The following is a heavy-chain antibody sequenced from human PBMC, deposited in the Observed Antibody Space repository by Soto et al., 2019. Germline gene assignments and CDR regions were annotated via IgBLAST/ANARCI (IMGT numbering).Heavy chain of an antibody. CDR3: AKDRGLAESGTWSHYYYGMDV. D-gene: IGHD1-26*01. CDR2: ISSDGSSY. Sequence: GGSLRLSCVASGFTLTNNGMHWVRQAPGQGLEWVAVISSDGSSYYYGDSVRGRFTISRDTSKNTLFLEMNSLTTADTAVYYCAKDRGLAESGTWSHYYYGMDVWGQGTSVTVSS. V-gene: IGHV3-30*18. J-gene: IGHJ6*02. CDR1: GFTLTNNG.